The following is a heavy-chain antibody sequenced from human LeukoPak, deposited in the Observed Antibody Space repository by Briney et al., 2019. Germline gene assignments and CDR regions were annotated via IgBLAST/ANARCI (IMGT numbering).Heavy chain of an antibody. CDR1: GFTFSSYW. CDR2: MNQDGSVK. Sequence: GGSLRLSCAASGFTFSSYWMSWVRQAPGKGLEWVANMNQDGSVKYYVDSVKGRFTISRDNAKNSVYLQMNSLRVEDTAVYYCARAYGYSHFDYWGQGTLVTDSS. D-gene: IGHD2-15*01. V-gene: IGHV3-7*01. CDR3: ARAYGYSHFDY. J-gene: IGHJ4*02.